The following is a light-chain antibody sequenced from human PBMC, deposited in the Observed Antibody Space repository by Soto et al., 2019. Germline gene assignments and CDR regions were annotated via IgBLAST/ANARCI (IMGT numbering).Light chain of an antibody. CDR2: KES. V-gene: IGKV1-5*03. Sequence: DIQMSQSASTLSASVGDRVTITCRASQSVDTCLAWYQQKPGNGPHLMIYKESSLETGVTSRFRGSGSVTEFTLNISSLQPDDLATYDCHQFYRYPWTFGQGTQGEVK. J-gene: IGKJ1*01. CDR1: QSVDTC. CDR3: HQFYRYPWT.